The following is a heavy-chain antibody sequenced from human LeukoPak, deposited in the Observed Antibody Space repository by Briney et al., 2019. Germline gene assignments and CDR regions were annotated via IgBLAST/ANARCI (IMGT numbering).Heavy chain of an antibody. CDR2: IWYDGSDK. Sequence: GGSLRLSCAASGFIFTENGMHWVRQAPGKGLEGVAVIWYDGSDKYYADSVKGRFTISRDNSKDTVYLQMNSLRVEDTAVYFCARDWPNRLTAGGIWFDPWGPGTLVTVSA. CDR1: GFIFTENG. D-gene: IGHD6-13*01. J-gene: IGHJ5*02. CDR3: ARDWPNRLTAGGIWFDP. V-gene: IGHV3-33*01.